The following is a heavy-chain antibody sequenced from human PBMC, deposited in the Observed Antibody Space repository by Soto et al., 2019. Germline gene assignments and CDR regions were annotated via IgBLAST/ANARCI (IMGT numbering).Heavy chain of an antibody. CDR1: GFTFSSYG. D-gene: IGHD3-10*01. Sequence: GGSLRLSCAASGFTFSSYGMHWVRQAPGKGLEWVAVIWYDGSNKYYADSVKGRFTISRDNSKNTLYLQMNSLRAEDTAVYYCARLYYGSGSYYNAEPFDYWGQGTLVTVSS. CDR2: IWYDGSNK. J-gene: IGHJ4*02. CDR3: ARLYYGSGSYYNAEPFDY. V-gene: IGHV3-33*01.